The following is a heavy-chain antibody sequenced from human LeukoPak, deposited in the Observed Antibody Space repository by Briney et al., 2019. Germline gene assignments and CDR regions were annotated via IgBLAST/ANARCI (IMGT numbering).Heavy chain of an antibody. CDR1: GFTFNHFW. CDR2: IKKTGSET. D-gene: IGHD2-2*01. V-gene: IGHV3-7*01. J-gene: IGHJ4*02. Sequence: PGGSLRLSCAASGFTFNHFWMSWIRQAPGKGLEWVAYIKKTGSETYYVDSVKGRFTISRDNPKNSLYLQINNLRAEDTAVYYCGRLAHNAWYAIDFWGQGTLVTVSS. CDR3: GRLAHNAWYAIDF.